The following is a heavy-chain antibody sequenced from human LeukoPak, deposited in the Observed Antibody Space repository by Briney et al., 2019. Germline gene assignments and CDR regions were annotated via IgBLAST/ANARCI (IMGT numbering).Heavy chain of an antibody. V-gene: IGHV1-2*04. J-gene: IGHJ4*02. CDR2: INPNSGGT. Sequence: GASVKVSCKASGYTFTGYFMHWVRQAPGQGLEWMGWINPNSGGTNYAQKFQGWVTMTRDTSISTAYMELSRLRSDDTAVYYCARGDRYSSGYYDYWGQGTLVTVSS. D-gene: IGHD6-19*01. CDR3: ARGDRYSSGYYDY. CDR1: GYTFTGYF.